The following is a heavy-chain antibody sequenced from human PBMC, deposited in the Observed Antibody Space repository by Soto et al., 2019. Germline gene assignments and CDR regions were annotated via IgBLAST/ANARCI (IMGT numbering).Heavy chain of an antibody. J-gene: IGHJ6*02. D-gene: IGHD2-15*01. Sequence: EVQLVESGGGLVQPGESLRLSCAASGFTFSSYSMNWVRQAPGKGLEWVSYISSSSSTIYYADSVKGRFTISRDNAKNSLYLHMNSLRDEDTAVYYCARDGGWGYYYGMDVWGQGTTVTVSS. CDR2: ISSSSSTI. CDR3: ARDGGWGYYYGMDV. V-gene: IGHV3-48*02. CDR1: GFTFSSYS.